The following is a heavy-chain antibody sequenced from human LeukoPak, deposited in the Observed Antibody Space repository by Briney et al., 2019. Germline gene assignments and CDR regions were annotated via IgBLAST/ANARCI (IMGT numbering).Heavy chain of an antibody. V-gene: IGHV4-34*01. CDR3: AGLPTMVRGVIIPFDY. D-gene: IGHD3-10*01. Sequence: PSETLSLTCAVYGGSFSGYYWSWIRQPPGKGLEWIGEINHSGSTNYNPSLKSRVTISVDTSKNQFSLKLSSVTAADTAVYYCAGLPTMVRGVIIPFDYWGQGTLVTVSS. CDR1: GGSFSGYY. CDR2: INHSGST. J-gene: IGHJ4*02.